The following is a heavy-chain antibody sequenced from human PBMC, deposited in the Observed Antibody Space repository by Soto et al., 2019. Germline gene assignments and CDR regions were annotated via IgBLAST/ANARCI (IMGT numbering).Heavy chain of an antibody. CDR3: AREPIVATTSYYYYMDV. CDR1: GGSISSGVYY. Sequence: PSETLSLTCTVSGGSISSGVYYWSWIRQHPGKGLEWIGYIYYSGSTYYNPSLKSRVTISVDTSKNQFSLKLSSVTAADTAVYYCAREPIVATTSYYYYMDVWGKGTTVTVSS. D-gene: IGHD5-12*01. V-gene: IGHV4-31*03. J-gene: IGHJ6*03. CDR2: IYYSGST.